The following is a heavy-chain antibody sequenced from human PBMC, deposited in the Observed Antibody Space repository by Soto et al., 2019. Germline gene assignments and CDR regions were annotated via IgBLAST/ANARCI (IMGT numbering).Heavy chain of an antibody. J-gene: IGHJ4*02. Sequence: GGSLRLSCAASGFTFSSYGMHWVRQAPGKGLEWVAVISYDGSNKYYADSVKGRFTISRDNSKNTLYLQMNSLRAEDTAVYYCAKDRYSSSSGCFDYWGQGTLVTVSS. CDR2: ISYDGSNK. V-gene: IGHV3-30*18. D-gene: IGHD6-6*01. CDR3: AKDRYSSSSGCFDY. CDR1: GFTFSSYG.